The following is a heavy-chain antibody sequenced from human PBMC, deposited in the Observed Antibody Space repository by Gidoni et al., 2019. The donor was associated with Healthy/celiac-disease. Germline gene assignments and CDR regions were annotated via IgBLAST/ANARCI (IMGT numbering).Heavy chain of an antibody. CDR2: IYYSGST. J-gene: IGHJ4*02. CDR1: GGSISSSSYY. V-gene: IGHV4-39*01. Sequence: QLQLQESGPGLVKPSETLSLTCTVSGGSISSSSYYWGWIRQPPGKGLEWIGSIYYSGSTYYNPSLKSRVTISVDTSKNQFSLKLSSVTAADTAVYYCARTGVLGYYDSSGLLTGIDYWGQGTLVTVSS. D-gene: IGHD3-22*01. CDR3: ARTGVLGYYDSSGLLTGIDY.